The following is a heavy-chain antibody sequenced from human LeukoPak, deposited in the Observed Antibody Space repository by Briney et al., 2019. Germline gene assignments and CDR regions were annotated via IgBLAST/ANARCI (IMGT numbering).Heavy chain of an antibody. CDR2: ISTSGGST. J-gene: IGHJ4*02. CDR1: GFTFSSYA. V-gene: IGHV3-23*01. CDR3: AKVRFGVTARYYYDY. Sequence: GGSLRLSCVASGFTFSSYAMSGVRQAPGKGLEWVSVISTSGGSTYYADTVKGRFTISGDNSKNTLYLQMNSVRAEDTAVYYCAKVRFGVTARYYYDYWGQGTLVTVSS. D-gene: IGHD3-10*01.